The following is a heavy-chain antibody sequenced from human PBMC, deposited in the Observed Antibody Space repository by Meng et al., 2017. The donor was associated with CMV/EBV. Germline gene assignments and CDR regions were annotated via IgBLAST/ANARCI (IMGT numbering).Heavy chain of an antibody. Sequence: SSVKVSCKASGCTFSSYAISWVRQAPGQGLEWMVGIIPIFGTANYAQKFQGRVTITTDESTSTAYMELSSPRSEDTAVYYCARGALIVVVPAAVIGALDYWGQGTLVTVSS. CDR3: ARGALIVVVPAAVIGALDY. CDR2: IIPIFGTA. V-gene: IGHV1-69*05. CDR1: GCTFSSYA. D-gene: IGHD2-2*01. J-gene: IGHJ4*02.